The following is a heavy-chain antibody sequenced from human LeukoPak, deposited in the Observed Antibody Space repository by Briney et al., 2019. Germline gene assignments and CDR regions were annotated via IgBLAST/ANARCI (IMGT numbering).Heavy chain of an antibody. V-gene: IGHV3-48*03. J-gene: IGHJ4*02. CDR3: ARLTIYDDTDY. CDR1: QLIFSKYG. Sequence: GGSLRLSCTGSQLIFSKYGLNWVRQSPGKGLEWISSVTRSGSNIDYADSVRGRFTISRDNAKNSLFLHMNSLRVEDTAVYYCARLTIYDDTDYWGQGTLVTVSS. CDR2: VTRSGSNI. D-gene: IGHD3-3*01.